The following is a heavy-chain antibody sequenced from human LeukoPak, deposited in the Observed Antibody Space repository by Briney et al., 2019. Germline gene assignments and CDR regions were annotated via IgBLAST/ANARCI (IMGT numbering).Heavy chain of an antibody. CDR3: WRGWWDWFDP. CDR1: GGSISSYY. J-gene: IGHJ5*02. D-gene: IGHD3-3*01. V-gene: IGHV4-4*07. Sequence: SETLSLTCTVSGGSISSYYWSWIRQPAGKGLEWIGRIYTSGSTNYNPSLKSRVTMSVDTSKNQFSLKPSSVTAADTAVYYWWRGWWDWFDPWGEGTPVTLSS. CDR2: IYTSGST.